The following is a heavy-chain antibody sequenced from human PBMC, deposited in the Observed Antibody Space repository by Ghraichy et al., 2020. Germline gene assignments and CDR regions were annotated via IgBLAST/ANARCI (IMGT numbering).Heavy chain of an antibody. D-gene: IGHD1-26*01. CDR2: IWYDGSNK. CDR3: ARGMGATYGMDV. J-gene: IGHJ6*02. V-gene: IGHV3-33*08. Sequence: CAASGFTFSSYGMHWVRQAPGKGLEWVAVIWYDGSNKYYADSVKGRFTISRDNSKNTLYLQMNSLRAEDTAVYYCARGMGATYGMDVWGQGTTVTVSS. CDR1: GFTFSSYG.